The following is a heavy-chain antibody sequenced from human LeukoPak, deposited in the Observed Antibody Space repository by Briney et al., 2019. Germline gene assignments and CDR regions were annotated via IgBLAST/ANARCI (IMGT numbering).Heavy chain of an antibody. Sequence: ASVKVSCKASGFTFTAYYMHWVRQAPGQGLEWMGWINPNSGGTNYAQKFQGRVTMTRDTSISTAYMELSRLRSDDTAVYYCARVHYYDSSGYPYWGQGTLVTVSS. D-gene: IGHD3-22*01. J-gene: IGHJ4*02. CDR1: GFTFTAYY. CDR3: ARVHYYDSSGYPY. V-gene: IGHV1-2*02. CDR2: INPNSGGT.